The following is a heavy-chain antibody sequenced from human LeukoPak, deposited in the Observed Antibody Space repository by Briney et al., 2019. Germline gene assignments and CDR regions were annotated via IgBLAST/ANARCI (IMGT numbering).Heavy chain of an antibody. CDR2: INPSGGST. CDR1: GYTFTSYY. J-gene: IGHJ4*02. CDR3: ARDETPDTAMVYYFDY. Sequence: ASVKVSCKASGYTFTSYYMHWVRQAPGQGLERMGIINPSGGSTSYAQKFQGRVTMTRDTSTSTVYMELSSLRSEDTAVYYCARDETPDTAMVYYFDYWGQGTLVTVSS. V-gene: IGHV1-46*01. D-gene: IGHD5-18*01.